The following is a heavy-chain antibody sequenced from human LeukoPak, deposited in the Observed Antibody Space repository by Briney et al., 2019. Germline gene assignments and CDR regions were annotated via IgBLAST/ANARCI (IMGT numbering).Heavy chain of an antibody. CDR3: ARGNGYSYGMYYFDY. CDR1: GYTFTTYA. CDR2: INTDTENP. Sequence: ASVKVSCKASGYTFTTYAVNWVRQAPGQGLEWMGWINTDTENPTYAQGFTGRFVFSLDTSVSTAYLQISSLKAEDTAVYYCARGNGYSYGMYYFDYWGQGTLVTVSS. D-gene: IGHD5-18*01. V-gene: IGHV7-4-1*02. J-gene: IGHJ4*02.